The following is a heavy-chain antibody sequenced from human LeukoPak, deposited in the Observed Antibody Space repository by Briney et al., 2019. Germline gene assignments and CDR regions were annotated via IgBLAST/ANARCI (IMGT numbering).Heavy chain of an antibody. D-gene: IGHD2-2*01. CDR3: AKEGTRQHLHADGDAFDI. J-gene: IGHJ3*02. CDR2: ISGSGIST. CDR1: GFTFSSYA. Sequence: PGGSLRLSCAASGFTFSSYAMTWVRQAPGKGLEWVSAISGSGISTYYADSVKGRFTISRDNSKNTLYLQMNSLRAEDTAVYYCAKEGTRQHLHADGDAFDIWGQGTMVTVSS. V-gene: IGHV3-23*01.